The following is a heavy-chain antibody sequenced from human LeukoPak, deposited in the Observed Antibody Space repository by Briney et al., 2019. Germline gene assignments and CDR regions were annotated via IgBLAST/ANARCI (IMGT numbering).Heavy chain of an antibody. CDR2: IIPILGIA. J-gene: IGHJ3*02. V-gene: IGHV1-69*04. D-gene: IGHD2-15*01. CDR1: GGTFSSYA. Sequence: ASVKVSCKASGGTFSSYAISWVRQAPGQGLEWMGRIIPILGIANYAQKFQGRVTITADKSTSTAYMELSSLRSEDTAVYYCARELDIVVVVAATFYDAFDIWGQGTMVTVPS. CDR3: ARELDIVVVVAATFYDAFDI.